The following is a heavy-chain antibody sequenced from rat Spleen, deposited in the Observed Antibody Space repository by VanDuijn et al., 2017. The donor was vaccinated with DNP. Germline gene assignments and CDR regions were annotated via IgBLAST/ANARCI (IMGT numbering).Heavy chain of an antibody. V-gene: IGHV5-22*01. CDR1: GFTFSDYY. CDR3: ARGNYPGINTFDY. J-gene: IGHJ2*01. Sequence: EVQLVETGGGLVQPGRSLKLSCVASGFTFSDYYMAWVRQAPEKGLKWVAYISYEGRSTYYGDSEKGRFTISRDNAKSTLYLQMNSLRSEDTATYYCARGNYPGINTFDYWGQGVMVTVSS. CDR2: ISYEGRST. D-gene: IGHD1-4*01.